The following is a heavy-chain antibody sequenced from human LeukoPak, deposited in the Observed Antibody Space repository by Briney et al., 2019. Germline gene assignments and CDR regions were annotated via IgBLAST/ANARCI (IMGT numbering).Heavy chain of an antibody. V-gene: IGHV3-30-3*01. CDR3: ARDPPLYFDWLEG. D-gene: IGHD3-9*01. J-gene: IGHJ5*02. CDR2: ISYDASNK. CDR1: GFTFSSYA. Sequence: PGGSLRLSCAASGFTFSSYAMHWVRQAPGKGLEWVAVISYDASNKYYVDSVKGRFTISRDISKNTLYLQMNSLRAEDTAVYYCARDPPLYFDWLEGWGQGTLVTVSS.